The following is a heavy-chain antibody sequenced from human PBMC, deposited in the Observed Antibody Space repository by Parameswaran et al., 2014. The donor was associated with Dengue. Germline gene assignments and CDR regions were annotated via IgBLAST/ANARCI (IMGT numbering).Heavy chain of an antibody. Sequence: ASETLSLTCTVSGGSISSGSYSWSWIRQPVGRGLEWIGRIWTSGSTDYNPSLRSRVTISADTSKNQFSLELSSVTAADAAVYYCARGGTYSDFDSWGQGTLVTVSS. V-gene: IGHV4-61*02. CDR3: ARGGTYSDFDS. CDR2: IWTSGST. D-gene: IGHD1-26*01. CDR1: GGSISSGSYS. J-gene: IGHJ5*01.